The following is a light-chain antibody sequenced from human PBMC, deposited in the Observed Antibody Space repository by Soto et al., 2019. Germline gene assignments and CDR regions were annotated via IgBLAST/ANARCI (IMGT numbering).Light chain of an antibody. Sequence: DIQMTQSPSSLSASVGDRVTLTCRASQVISNDLGWYQQKPGKAPRRLISVASSLEGGVPSRFSGSGSATEFTLTISSLQPEDSATYYCLQYHSHPYTFGQGTTLEI. CDR2: VAS. V-gene: IGKV1-17*01. CDR3: LQYHSHPYT. CDR1: QVISND. J-gene: IGKJ2*01.